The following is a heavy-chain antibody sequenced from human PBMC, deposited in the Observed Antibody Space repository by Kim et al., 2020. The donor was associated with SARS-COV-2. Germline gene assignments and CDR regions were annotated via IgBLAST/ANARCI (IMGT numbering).Heavy chain of an antibody. D-gene: IGHD3-10*01. V-gene: IGHV3-33*01. CDR3: ARGRGSGNIHYFDY. J-gene: IGHJ4*02. Sequence: ADSVKGRFTVSRDNSKNMLYLQMNSLRAEDTAVYYCARGRGSGNIHYFDYWGQGTLVTVSS.